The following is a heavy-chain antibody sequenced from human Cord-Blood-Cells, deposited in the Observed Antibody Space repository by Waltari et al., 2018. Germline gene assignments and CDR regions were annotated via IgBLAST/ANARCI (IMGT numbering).Heavy chain of an antibody. D-gene: IGHD3-10*01. CDR2: INPNSGGT. CDR1: GSPFTGHS. V-gene: IGHV1-2*02. CDR3: ARIYYGSGSYYDAFDI. Sequence: QVQLVQSGAEVKKPGASVKVSCKPSGSPFTGHSFPWVLTAPGQGLKWMGWINPNSGGTNYAQKFQGRVTMTRETSISTAYMELSRLRSDDTAVYYCARIYYGSGSYYDAFDIWGQGTMVTVSS. J-gene: IGHJ3*02.